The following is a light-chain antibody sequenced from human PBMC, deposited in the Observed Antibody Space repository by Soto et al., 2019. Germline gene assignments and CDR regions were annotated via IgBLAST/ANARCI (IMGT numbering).Light chain of an antibody. V-gene: IGKV3-20*01. CDR3: QQYGDSSWT. CDR1: QSVSSSY. J-gene: IGKJ1*01. Sequence: EIVLTQSPGTLSSSPGERATLSCRASQSVSSSYLAWYQHKPGQAPRLLIYASSSRATGIPDRFGGSGSGTDFTLTISRLEPADFAVYYCQQYGDSSWTFGQGTKVEIK. CDR2: ASS.